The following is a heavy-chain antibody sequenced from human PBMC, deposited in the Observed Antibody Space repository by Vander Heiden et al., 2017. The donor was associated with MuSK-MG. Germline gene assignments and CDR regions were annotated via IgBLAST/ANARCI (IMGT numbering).Heavy chain of an antibody. Sequence: QVQLVESGGGVVQPGRSLRLSCAASGFTFSSYGMHWVRQAPGKGLEWVAVIWYDGSNKYYADSVKGRFTISRDNSKNTLYLQMNSLRAEDTAVYYCAKEHDYSNLYYYYYYMDVWGKGTTVPSP. CDR1: GFTFSSYG. D-gene: IGHD4-4*01. CDR2: IWYDGSNK. V-gene: IGHV3-33*06. CDR3: AKEHDYSNLYYYYYYMDV. J-gene: IGHJ6*03.